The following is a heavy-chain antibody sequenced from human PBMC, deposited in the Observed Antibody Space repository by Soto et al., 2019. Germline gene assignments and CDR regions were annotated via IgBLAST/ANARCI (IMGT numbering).Heavy chain of an antibody. J-gene: IGHJ5*02. D-gene: IGHD3-3*01. CDR3: AKDRQAYDFRSGYYGAWFDP. Sequence: EVQLLESGGGLVQPGGSLRLSCAASGFTFSTYVMVWVRQAPGKGLEWVSAIGGSGGSTYYADSVQGRFTITRDNSKNTLYLQMNSLRAEDTAVYYCAKDRQAYDFRSGYYGAWFDPWGQGTLVTVSS. CDR2: IGGSGGST. CDR1: GFTFSTYV. V-gene: IGHV3-23*01.